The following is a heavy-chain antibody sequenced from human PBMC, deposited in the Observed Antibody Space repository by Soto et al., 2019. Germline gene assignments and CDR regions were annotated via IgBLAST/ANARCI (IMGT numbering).Heavy chain of an antibody. Sequence: EVRLVETGGDLIQPGGSLRLSCAASGFIVSGNCMSWVRQAPGKGLEWVSVIYSGGSTYYADSVKGRFTISRDNSKNTLYLQMNSLRADDTAVYYCARDGGLAEDGMDVWGQGTTVTVSS. D-gene: IGHD3-10*01. V-gene: IGHV3-53*02. CDR1: GFIVSGNC. CDR2: IYSGGST. CDR3: ARDGGLAEDGMDV. J-gene: IGHJ6*02.